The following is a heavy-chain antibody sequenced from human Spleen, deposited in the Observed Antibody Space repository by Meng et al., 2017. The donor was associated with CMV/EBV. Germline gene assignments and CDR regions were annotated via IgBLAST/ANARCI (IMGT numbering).Heavy chain of an antibody. CDR1: GGSISSSSYY. J-gene: IGHJ4*02. V-gene: IGHV4-39*06. Sequence: RLPLQESGPGLVKPSETLSLTCTVSGGSISSSSYYWGWIRQPPGKGLEWIGSIYYSGSTYYNPSLKSRVTISVDTSKNQFSLKLSSVTAADTAVYYCARGDRYYDSSGPFDYWGQGTLVTVSS. D-gene: IGHD3-22*01. CDR3: ARGDRYYDSSGPFDY. CDR2: IYYSGST.